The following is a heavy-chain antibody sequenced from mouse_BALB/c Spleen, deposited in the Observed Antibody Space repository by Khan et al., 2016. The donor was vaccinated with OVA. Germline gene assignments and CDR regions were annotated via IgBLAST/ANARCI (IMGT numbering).Heavy chain of an antibody. CDR2: ISSGATT. CDR1: GFTFSNYG. J-gene: IGHJ3*01. CDR3: ARDYWFAY. Sequence: EVQLVESGGGLVKPGGSLKLSCAASGFTFSNYGVSWVRQTPEKRLEWVASISSGATTYYPASVKGRFTISRDNARNILYLQMSRLRSEDTAMYYCARDYWFAYWGQGTLVTGSA. V-gene: IGHV5-6-5*01.